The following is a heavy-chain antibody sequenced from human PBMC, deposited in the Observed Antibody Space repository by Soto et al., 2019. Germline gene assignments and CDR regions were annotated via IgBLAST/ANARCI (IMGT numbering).Heavy chain of an antibody. D-gene: IGHD6-6*01. CDR2: SYYSGGT. CDR1: RASISRYY. V-gene: IGHV4-59*01. J-gene: IGHJ6*03. CDR3: PTSYSSSSDYHYYSLAV. Sequence: SETLSLTCTVSRASISRYYWSWLRQPPGKGLEWIGYSYYSGGTNYNPSLKSRVTLSVDTSKAQFSLKLGSVTAADTAVYYGPTSYSSSSDYHYYSLAVWGKGTTATDS.